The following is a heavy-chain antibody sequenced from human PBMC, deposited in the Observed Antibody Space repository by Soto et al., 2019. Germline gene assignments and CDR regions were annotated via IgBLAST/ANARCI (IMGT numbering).Heavy chain of an antibody. CDR1: GFTFSNYW. J-gene: IGHJ4*02. D-gene: IGHD2-21*02. Sequence: PGGSLRLSCTASGFTFSNYWMTWVRQPPGKGLEWVANINRDGSDNYLVDSLKGRFTISRDNAKNSLYLQMNNLRAEDTAIYYCVHVKLTAVDDFDFWGQGTLVTVSS. V-gene: IGHV3-7*03. CDR2: INRDGSDN. CDR3: VHVKLTAVDDFDF.